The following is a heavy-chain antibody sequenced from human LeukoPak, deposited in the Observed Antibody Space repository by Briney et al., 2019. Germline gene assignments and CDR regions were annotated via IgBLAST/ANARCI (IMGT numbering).Heavy chain of an antibody. CDR3: AKVDYYDSSGYY. Sequence: GGSLRLSCAASGFTFISYAMSWVRQAPGKGLEWVSAIIGSGGSTYYADSVKSRFTISTDNSKNTLYLQMNSLRAEDTAVYYCAKVDYYDSSGYYWGKGTLVTVSS. J-gene: IGHJ4*02. CDR2: IIGSGGST. D-gene: IGHD3-22*01. CDR1: GFTFISYA. V-gene: IGHV3-23*01.